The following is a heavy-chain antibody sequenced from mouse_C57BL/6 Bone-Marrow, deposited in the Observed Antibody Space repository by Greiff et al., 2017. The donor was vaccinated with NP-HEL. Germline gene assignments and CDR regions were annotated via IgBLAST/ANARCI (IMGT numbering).Heavy chain of an antibody. Sequence: DVMLVESGGGLVKPGGSLKLSCAASGFTFSDYGMHWVRQAPEKGLEWVAYISSGSSTIYYADTVKGRFTISRDNAKNTLFLQMTSLRSEDTAMYYCARGVYDYPWFAYWGQGTLVTVSA. CDR1: GFTFSDYG. J-gene: IGHJ3*01. CDR3: ARGVYDYPWFAY. V-gene: IGHV5-17*01. D-gene: IGHD2-4*01. CDR2: ISSGSSTI.